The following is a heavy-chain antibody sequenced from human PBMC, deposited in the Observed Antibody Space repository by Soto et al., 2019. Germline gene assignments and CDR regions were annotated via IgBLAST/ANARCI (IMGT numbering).Heavy chain of an antibody. CDR1: GGSLSSYW. CDR2: IYYTGST. J-gene: IGHJ4*02. D-gene: IGHD3-10*01. CDR3: ARGPGASGTYHYFFDY. Sequence: SETLSLTCTVSGGSLSSYWWSWIRQPPGKGLEWIGSIYYTGSTNYNPSLKSRVTISLDASKNQFSLKLNSATAADTAVYYCARGPGASGTYHYFFDYWGPGTLVTVS. V-gene: IGHV4-59*01.